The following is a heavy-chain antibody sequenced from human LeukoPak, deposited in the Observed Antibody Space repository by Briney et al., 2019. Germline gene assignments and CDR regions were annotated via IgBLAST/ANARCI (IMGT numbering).Heavy chain of an antibody. CDR2: ISSSGSTI. D-gene: IGHD5-18*01. J-gene: IGHJ4*02. Sequence: GGSLRLSCAASGFAFSSYEMNWVRQAPGKGLEWVSYISSSGSTIYYADSVKGRFTISRDNAKNSLYLQMNSLRAEDTAVYYCAGDQAQLWLAGVDYWGQGTLVTVSS. V-gene: IGHV3-48*03. CDR3: AGDQAQLWLAGVDY. CDR1: GFAFSSYE.